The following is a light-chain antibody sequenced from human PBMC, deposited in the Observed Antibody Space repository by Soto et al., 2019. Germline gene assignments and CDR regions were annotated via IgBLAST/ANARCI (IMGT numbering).Light chain of an antibody. CDR3: TSYAVGINVV. CDR2: EVY. CDR1: SSDVGYYNY. J-gene: IGLJ2*01. V-gene: IGLV2-8*01. Sequence: QSALTQPPSASGSPGQSVTISCTGTSSDVGYYNYVSWYQQHPGKAPKLIIYEVYKRPSGVPDRFSGSKSGNTASLTVSGLQAEDEAEYYCTSYAVGINVVFGGGTKLTVL.